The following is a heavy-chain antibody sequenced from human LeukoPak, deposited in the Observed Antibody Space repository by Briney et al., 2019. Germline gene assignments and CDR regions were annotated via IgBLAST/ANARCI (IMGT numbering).Heavy chain of an antibody. J-gene: IGHJ2*01. Sequence: ASVKVSCKASGYTFTGYYMHWVRQAPGQGLEWMGRINPNSGGTNYAQKFQGRVTMTRDTSISTAYMELSRLRSDGTAVYYCARDRHSSGWPYWYFDLWGRGTLVTVSS. CDR2: INPNSGGT. CDR1: GYTFTGYY. V-gene: IGHV1-2*06. D-gene: IGHD6-19*01. CDR3: ARDRHSSGWPYWYFDL.